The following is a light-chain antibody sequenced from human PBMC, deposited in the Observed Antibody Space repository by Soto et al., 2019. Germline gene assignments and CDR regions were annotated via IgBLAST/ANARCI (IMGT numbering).Light chain of an antibody. CDR1: DNIGSN. V-gene: IGKV1-39*01. CDR3: QQSYKILT. CDR2: AAS. Sequence: DIQLTQSLASLSASVGDRVTITCRASDNIGSNLNWYQHQTGTAPKLLIYAASSLQGGVPSRFSGSGYGTQFTLTISGLQTEDFATYYCQQSYKILTFGGGTWVDI. J-gene: IGKJ4*01.